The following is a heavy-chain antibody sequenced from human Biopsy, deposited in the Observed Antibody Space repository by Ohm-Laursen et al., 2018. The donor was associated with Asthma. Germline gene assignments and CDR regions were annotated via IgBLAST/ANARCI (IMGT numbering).Heavy chain of an antibody. CDR2: ISYDGSNK. V-gene: IGHV3-30*03. D-gene: IGHD4-23*01. CDR1: GFTFSSYG. Sequence: SLRFSCAASGFTFSSYGMHWVRQAPGKGLEWVAVISYDGSNKYYADSVKGRFTISRDNSKNTLYLQMNSLRAEDTAVYYCARGNHHLDYGGNSGAFDIWGQGTMVTVSS. CDR3: ARGNHHLDYGGNSGAFDI. J-gene: IGHJ3*02.